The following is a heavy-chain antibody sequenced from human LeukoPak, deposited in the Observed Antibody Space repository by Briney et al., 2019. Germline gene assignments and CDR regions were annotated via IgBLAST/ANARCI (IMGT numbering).Heavy chain of an antibody. J-gene: IGHJ4*02. CDR3: ATARGYSYGFVY. D-gene: IGHD5-18*01. CDR2: IIPIFGTA. V-gene: IGHV1-69*13. Sequence: SVKVSCKAFGGTFSSYAISWVRQAPGQGLEWMGGIIPIFGTANYAQKFQGRVTITADESTSTAYMELSSLRSEDTAVYYCATARGYSYGFVYWGQGTLVTVSS. CDR1: GGTFSSYA.